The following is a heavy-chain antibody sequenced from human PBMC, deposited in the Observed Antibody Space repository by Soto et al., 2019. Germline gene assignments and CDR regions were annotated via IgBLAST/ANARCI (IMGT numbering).Heavy chain of an antibody. CDR1: GFTFSSYA. Sequence: SVGSLRLSCAASGFTFSSYAMSWVRQAPGKGLEWVSAISGSGGSTYYADSVKGRFTISRDNSKNTLYLQMNSLRAEDTAVYYCAKDSSRFLEWLLPYYYYYGMDVWGQGTTVTVSS. CDR3: AKDSSRFLEWLLPYYYYYGMDV. V-gene: IGHV3-23*01. CDR2: ISGSGGST. D-gene: IGHD3-3*01. J-gene: IGHJ6*02.